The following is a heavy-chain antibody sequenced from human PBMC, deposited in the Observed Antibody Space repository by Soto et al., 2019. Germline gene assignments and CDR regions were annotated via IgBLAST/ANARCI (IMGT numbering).Heavy chain of an antibody. V-gene: IGHV4-31*03. J-gene: IGHJ4*02. CDR2: IYDSGRT. CDR3: ARLTTIITGAFDD. Sequence: QVQLQESGPGLVQPSQTLSLTCTVSGASIGSGSYYWSWIRQYPGEGLVWIGHIYDSGRTYYNPSLESRVSISIVTSKNEFSLTLTSVTAADTAVYYCARLTTIITGAFDDWGLGTVVTVSS. CDR1: GASIGSGSYY. D-gene: IGHD7-27*01.